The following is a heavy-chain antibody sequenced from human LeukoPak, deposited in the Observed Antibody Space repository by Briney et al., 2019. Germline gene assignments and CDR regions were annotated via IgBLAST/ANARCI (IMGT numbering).Heavy chain of an antibody. CDR1: GYTFTSYG. CDR2: IIPIFGTA. J-gene: IGHJ4*02. V-gene: IGHV1-69*05. D-gene: IGHD1-7*01. CDR3: ARDDSGTGAYYFDY. Sequence: SVKVSCKASGYTFTSYGISWVRQAPGQGLEWMGGIIPIFGTANYAQKFQGRVTITTDESTSTAYMELSSLRSEDTAVYYCARDDSGTGAYYFDYWGQGTLVTVSS.